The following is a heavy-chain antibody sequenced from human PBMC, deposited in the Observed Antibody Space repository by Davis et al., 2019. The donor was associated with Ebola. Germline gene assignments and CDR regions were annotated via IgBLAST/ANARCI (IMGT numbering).Heavy chain of an antibody. CDR1: GFTFSSYG. D-gene: IGHD1-26*01. Sequence: GESLKISCAASGFTFSSYGMHWVRQAPGKGLEWVAVISYDGSNKYYADSVKGRFTISRDNSKNTLYLQMNSLRAEDTAVYYCAKVGIVGATYWYFDLWGRGTLVTVSS. V-gene: IGHV3-30*18. CDR3: AKVGIVGATYWYFDL. J-gene: IGHJ2*01. CDR2: ISYDGSNK.